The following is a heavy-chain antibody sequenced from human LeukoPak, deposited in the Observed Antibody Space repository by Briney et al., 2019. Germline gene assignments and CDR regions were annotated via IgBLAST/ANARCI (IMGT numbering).Heavy chain of an antibody. CDR1: GYTFTSYG. V-gene: IGHV1-18*01. Sequence: ASVKVSCKASGYTFTSYGISWVRQAPGQGLEWMGWISAYNGNTNYAQKLQGRVTMTTDTSTSTAYMELRSLRSGDTAVYYCAITYYYDSSGYPLGDYWGQGTLVTVSS. CDR2: ISAYNGNT. D-gene: IGHD3-22*01. J-gene: IGHJ4*02. CDR3: AITYYYDSSGYPLGDY.